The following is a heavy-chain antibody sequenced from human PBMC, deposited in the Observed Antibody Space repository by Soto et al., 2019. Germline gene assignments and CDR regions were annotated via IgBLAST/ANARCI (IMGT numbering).Heavy chain of an antibody. D-gene: IGHD2-15*01. V-gene: IGHV3-30-3*01. CDR1: GFTFSSYA. J-gene: IGHJ6*02. CDR2: ISYDGNNK. CDR3: ARAGCDGGSCYTLVGQRYGMDV. Sequence: QVQLVESGGGVVQPGRSLRLSCAASGFTFSSYAMYWVRQAPGKGLEWVAVISYDGNNKYYADSVKGRFTISRDNSKNTLYLQMNSLRAEDTAVYYCARAGCDGGSCYTLVGQRYGMDVWGQGTTGTVSS.